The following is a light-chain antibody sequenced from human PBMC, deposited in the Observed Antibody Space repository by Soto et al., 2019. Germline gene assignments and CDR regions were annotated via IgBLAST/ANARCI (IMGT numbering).Light chain of an antibody. CDR1: SSDVGAYDF. J-gene: IGLJ2*01. V-gene: IGLV2-14*01. Sequence: QSVLTQPASVSGSPGHSITISCSGTSSDVGAYDFVSWYQQHPGKVPKLMIFEVSHRPSGVSHRFSGSKSGNMASLTISGLQAEDEADYYCSAYTTSSALVVFGGGTKVTVL. CDR2: EVS. CDR3: SAYTTSSALVV.